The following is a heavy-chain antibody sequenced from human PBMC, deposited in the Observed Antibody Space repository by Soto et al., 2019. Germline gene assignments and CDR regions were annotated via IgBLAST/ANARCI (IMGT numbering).Heavy chain of an antibody. CDR2: IWYDGSSK. Sequence: GGSLRLSCAASGFTFSSYGMHWVRQAPGKGLEWVAVIWYDGSSKYYADSVKGRFTISRDNSKNTLYLQMNSLRAEDTAVYYWARDGRGYCSGGSCYRRYFDYWGQGTLVTVSS. CDR3: ARDGRGYCSGGSCYRRYFDY. V-gene: IGHV3-33*01. J-gene: IGHJ4*02. CDR1: GFTFSSYG. D-gene: IGHD2-15*01.